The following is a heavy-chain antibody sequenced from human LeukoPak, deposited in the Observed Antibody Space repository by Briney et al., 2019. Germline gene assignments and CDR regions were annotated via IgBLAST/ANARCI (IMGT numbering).Heavy chain of an antibody. J-gene: IGHJ4*02. D-gene: IGHD2-15*01. CDR1: GFAFSDRY. Sequence: PGGSLRLSCVASGFAFSDRYMDWVRQAPGKGLEWIGRIRDKANSYTAEYAASVKGRLTISRDDSENSLYLQMSSLKTEDTAVYYCATSSLRPYSFDSWGQGTLVTVSP. CDR3: ATSSLRPYSFDS. CDR2: IRDKANSYTA. V-gene: IGHV3-72*01.